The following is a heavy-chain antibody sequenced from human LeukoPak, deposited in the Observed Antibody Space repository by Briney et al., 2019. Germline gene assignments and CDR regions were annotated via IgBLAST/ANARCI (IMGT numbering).Heavy chain of an antibody. D-gene: IGHD2-2*01. CDR1: GFTVSSNY. CDR3: ARDCSSTSCYSSHGMDV. V-gene: IGHV3-66*01. Sequence: GGSLRLSCAASGFTVSSNYMSWVRQAPGKGLEWVSVIYSGGTTYYADSVKGRFTISRDNAKNSLYLQMNSLRAEVTAVYYCARDCSSTSCYSSHGMDVWGKGTTVTVSS. J-gene: IGHJ6*04. CDR2: IYSGGTT.